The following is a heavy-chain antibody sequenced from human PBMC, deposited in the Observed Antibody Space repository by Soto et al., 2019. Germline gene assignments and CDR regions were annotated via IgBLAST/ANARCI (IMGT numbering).Heavy chain of an antibody. V-gene: IGHV3-13*05. J-gene: IGHJ6*02. D-gene: IGHD2-15*01. CDR1: GFTFSAYD. CDR2: IGAADDP. Sequence: GGSLRLSCAASGFTFSAYDMHWVRQTTGKGLEWVSAIGAADDPYYLGSVKGRFTISRENAKNSLCLQMNSLRAEDTAVYYCARAYSGRLPRRADYYFAMDVWGQGTTVTVS. CDR3: ARAYSGRLPRRADYYFAMDV.